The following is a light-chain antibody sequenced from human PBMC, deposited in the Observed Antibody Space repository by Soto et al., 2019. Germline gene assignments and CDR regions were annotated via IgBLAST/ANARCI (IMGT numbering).Light chain of an antibody. V-gene: IGLV2-14*03. J-gene: IGLJ2*01. CDR1: SSDIGAYNF. CDR3: TSWTNSTTII. Sequence: QSALTQPASVSGSPGQSITISCTGTSSDIGAYNFVSWYQQHPGKAPKLMLYDVNIRPSGVSNRFSGSKSGNTASLTISGLQAEDEADYYCTSWTNSTTIIFGGGTQLTVL. CDR2: DVN.